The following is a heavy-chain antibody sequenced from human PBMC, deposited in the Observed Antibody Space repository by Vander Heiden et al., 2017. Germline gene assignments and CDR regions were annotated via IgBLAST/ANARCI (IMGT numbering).Heavy chain of an antibody. D-gene: IGHD6-19*01. CDR2: ISWNSARI. Sequence: EVQLVESGGNLVQPGRSLRLSCAASGFTFDGYAMHWVRQVPGKGLEWISGISWNSARIAYADSVKGRFTISRDNAKNSLYLQMHSLRAEDTALYYCARDKTRGSGWYEEFDYWGQGTLVTVSS. CDR3: ARDKTRGSGWYEEFDY. CDR1: GFTFDGYA. J-gene: IGHJ4*02. V-gene: IGHV3-9*01.